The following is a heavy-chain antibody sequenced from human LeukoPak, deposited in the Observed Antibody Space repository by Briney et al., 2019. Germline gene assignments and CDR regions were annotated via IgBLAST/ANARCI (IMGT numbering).Heavy chain of an antibody. CDR3: ARDEGSGLGPGGAFDI. CDR1: GFTFGDFY. CDR2: MSASGTTI. V-gene: IGHV3-11*04. J-gene: IGHJ3*02. D-gene: IGHD1-26*01. Sequence: PGGSLRLSCVASGFTFGDFYMNWIRQAPGKGLEWVAHMSASGTTIFYADSVQGRFTISRDNSKNTLYLQMNSLRAEDTAVYYCARDEGSGLGPGGAFDIWGQGTMVTVSS.